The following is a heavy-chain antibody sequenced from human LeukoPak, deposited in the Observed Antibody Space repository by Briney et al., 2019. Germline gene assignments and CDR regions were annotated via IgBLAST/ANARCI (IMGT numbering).Heavy chain of an antibody. CDR2: IYYSGST. CDR1: GGSISSYY. V-gene: IGHV4-59*01. J-gene: IGHJ4*02. CDR3: ARDHYYGSGSYLHFDY. D-gene: IGHD3-10*01. Sequence: PSETLSLTCTVSGGSISSYYWSWIRQPPGKGLEWIGYIYYSGSTNYNPSLKSRVTISVDTSKNQFSLKLSSVTVADTAVYYCARDHYYGSGSYLHFDYWGQGTLVTVSS.